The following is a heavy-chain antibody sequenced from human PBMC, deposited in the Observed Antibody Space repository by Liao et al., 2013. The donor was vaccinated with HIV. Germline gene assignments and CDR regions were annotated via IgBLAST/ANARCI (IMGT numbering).Heavy chain of an antibody. Sequence: QVRLQQSNTGLVMPSQTLSLTCSIYGGSFDDFHWGWIRQSPGKGLEWIGEVTRGGKTFYNPGLRSRVTISSDTSTTQFSLKLSSVTAADTAVYYCARGAFNWFDPWGQGTLVTVSS. V-gene: IGHV4-34*02. CDR3: ARGAFNWFDP. J-gene: IGHJ5*02. CDR1: GGSFDDFH. CDR2: VTRGGKT.